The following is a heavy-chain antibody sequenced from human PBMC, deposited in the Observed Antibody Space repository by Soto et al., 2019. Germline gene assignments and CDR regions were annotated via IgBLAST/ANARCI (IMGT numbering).Heavy chain of an antibody. CDR1: GFTFSTYA. Sequence: GGSLRLSCAASGFTFSTYALAWVRQAPGKGLEWVSVITASGDSTYYADSVKGRFTISRDNPKNTLYLQMNSLRGEDTAVYYCAKVIAGTMNYFDYWGQGTLVTVSS. V-gene: IGHV3-23*01. CDR2: ITASGDST. D-gene: IGHD6-13*01. CDR3: AKVIAGTMNYFDY. J-gene: IGHJ4*02.